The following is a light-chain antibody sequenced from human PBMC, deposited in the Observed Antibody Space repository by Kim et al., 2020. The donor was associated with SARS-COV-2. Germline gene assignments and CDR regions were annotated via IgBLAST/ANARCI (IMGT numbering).Light chain of an antibody. V-gene: IGKV1-5*03. Sequence: ASVGDRVTITCRASQSISYWLAWYQQKAGKAPKLLIYKASSLQSGVPSRFSGSGSGTEFTLTISSLQPDDFATYYCQHYNSYPLTFGGGNKVDIK. CDR2: KAS. CDR1: QSISYW. J-gene: IGKJ4*01. CDR3: QHYNSYPLT.